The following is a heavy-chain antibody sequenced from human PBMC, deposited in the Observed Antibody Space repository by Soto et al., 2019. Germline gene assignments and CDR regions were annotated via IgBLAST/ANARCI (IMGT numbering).Heavy chain of an antibody. V-gene: IGHV4-59*11. D-gene: IGHD3-10*01. CDR2: IYDSGST. CDR3: ARSSMVPVGYFDF. Sequence: TLFLTCSVSGGSLKNHYWAWIRHSPGKGLEWIGNIYDSGSTNYSPALKSRVSMSVDTSKNLFSLKMNSVTAAATAGYYCARSSMVPVGYFDFWGQGTVVTVSS. J-gene: IGHJ4*02. CDR1: GGSLKNHY.